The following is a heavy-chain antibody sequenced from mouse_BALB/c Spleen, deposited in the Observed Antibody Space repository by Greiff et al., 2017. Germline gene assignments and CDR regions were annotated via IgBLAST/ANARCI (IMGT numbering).Heavy chain of an antibody. Sequence: EVMLVESGGGLVQPGGSRKLSCAASGFTFSDYGMAWVRQAPGKGPEWVAYISNLAYSIYYADTVTGRCTISRENAKNTLYLEMSSLRSEDTAMYYCAGCQRPYYAMDYWGQGTSVTVSA. CDR3: AGCQRPYYAMDY. CDR1: GFTFSDYG. V-gene: IGHV5-15*02. J-gene: IGHJ4*01. D-gene: IGHD1-2*01. CDR2: ISNLAYSI.